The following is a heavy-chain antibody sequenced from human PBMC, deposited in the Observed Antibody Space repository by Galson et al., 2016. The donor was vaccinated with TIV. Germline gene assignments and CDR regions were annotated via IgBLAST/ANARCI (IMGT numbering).Heavy chain of an antibody. CDR3: AKIGQEHDAFDI. Sequence: SVKVSCKASGYTFTDYYIHWVRQAPGQGLEWMGWINPNSGGTMYAQKFQGWVTMTRDTSITTAYMELSRLKSDDTAVYYCAKIGQEHDAFDIWGQGTMVTFFS. V-gene: IGHV1-2*04. CDR2: INPNSGGT. J-gene: IGHJ3*02. CDR1: GYTFTDYY. D-gene: IGHD1/OR15-1a*01.